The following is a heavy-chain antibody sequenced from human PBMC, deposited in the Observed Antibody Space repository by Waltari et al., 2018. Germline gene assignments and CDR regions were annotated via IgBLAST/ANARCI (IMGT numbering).Heavy chain of an antibody. CDR1: GGSIRTYY. CDR3: AFYSPTDDAFDI. Sequence: QVQLQESGPGLVKPSETLSLTCTVSGGSIRTYYWSWIRQPPGKGLEWIGYIYYSGSTNYNPSLKSRVTISVDTSKNQFSLKLSSVTAADTAVYYCAFYSPTDDAFDIWGQGTVVTVSS. D-gene: IGHD4-4*01. J-gene: IGHJ3*02. V-gene: IGHV4-59*01. CDR2: IYYSGST.